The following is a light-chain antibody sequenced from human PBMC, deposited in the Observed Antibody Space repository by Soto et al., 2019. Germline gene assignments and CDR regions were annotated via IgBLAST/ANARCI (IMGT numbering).Light chain of an antibody. V-gene: IGKV3-11*01. CDR2: DAS. Sequence: EIVLTQSPATLSLSPGERATLSCRASQSVSSYLACYQQKPGQAPRLLIYDASNRATGIPARFRGSGSGPDFTLTISSLEPEDFAVYYCQQRSNWPPGFTFGPGTKVDIK. J-gene: IGKJ3*01. CDR1: QSVSSY. CDR3: QQRSNWPPGFT.